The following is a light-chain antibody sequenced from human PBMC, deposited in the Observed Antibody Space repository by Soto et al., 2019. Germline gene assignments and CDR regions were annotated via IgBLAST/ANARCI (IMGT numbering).Light chain of an antibody. Sequence: DIPLTQSPSSLSASVGDRVTITCRASQAITNNLAWYQQKPGNPPKLLIYEESTLHSGVPSRFSGRKVGTQFILTIDSLQPEDCATYYCQQVKSYPRTFGGGTKVEIK. CDR2: EES. V-gene: IGKV1-9*01. CDR1: QAITNN. CDR3: QQVKSYPRT. J-gene: IGKJ4*01.